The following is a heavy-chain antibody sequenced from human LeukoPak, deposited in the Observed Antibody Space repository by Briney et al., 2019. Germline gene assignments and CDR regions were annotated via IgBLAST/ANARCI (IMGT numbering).Heavy chain of an antibody. V-gene: IGHV3-20*01. D-gene: IGHD2-15*01. CDR2: INWNVGST. CDR3: ARVLCSGGSCYSLTPYYYYGMDV. CDR1: GFTFDDYG. J-gene: IGHJ6*02. Sequence: RPGGSLRLSCAPSGFTFDDYGMSWVRQAPGKGLEWVSGINWNVGSTGYADSVKGRFTISRDNAKNSLYLQMNSLRAEDTALYHCARVLCSGGSCYSLTPYYYYGMDVWGQGTTVTVSS.